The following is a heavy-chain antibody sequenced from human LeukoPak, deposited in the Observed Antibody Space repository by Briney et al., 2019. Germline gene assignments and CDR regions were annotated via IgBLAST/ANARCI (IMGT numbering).Heavy chain of an antibody. D-gene: IGHD6-19*01. Sequence: SVKVSCKASGGTFNSYAISWVRQAAGQGLEWMGGIIPIFGTTNYARKFRGRVTLTADKSTRTAYMELSSLRSEDTAVYYCARDISGWDAEYYFDYWGQGTLVTVSS. J-gene: IGHJ4*02. CDR2: IIPIFGTT. CDR1: GGTFNSYA. CDR3: ARDISGWDAEYYFDY. V-gene: IGHV1-69*06.